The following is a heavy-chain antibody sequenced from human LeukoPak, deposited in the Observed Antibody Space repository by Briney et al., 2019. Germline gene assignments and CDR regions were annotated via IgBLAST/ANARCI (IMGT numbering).Heavy chain of an antibody. CDR3: ARRSGGAGDY. CDR1: GFTFTSYS. Sequence: GGSLRLSCAASGFTFTSYSMNWVRQAPGKGLEWGSYISGGSGTIYYADSVKGRFTISRDNAKNSLYLQMNSLRAEDTAVYYCARRSGGAGDYWGQGTLVTVSS. D-gene: IGHD5-12*01. CDR2: ISGGSGTI. V-gene: IGHV3-48*01. J-gene: IGHJ4*02.